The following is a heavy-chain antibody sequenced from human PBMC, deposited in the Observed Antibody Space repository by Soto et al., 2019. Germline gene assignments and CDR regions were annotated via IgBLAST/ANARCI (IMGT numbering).Heavy chain of an antibody. CDR1: GFTFSSYA. D-gene: IGHD6-13*01. CDR3: ARDQGSSWLEYYFDY. Sequence: QVQLVESGGGVVQPGRSLRLSCAASGFTFSSYAMHWVRQAPGKGLEWVAVISYDGSNKYYADSVKGRFTISRDNSKNTLYLQMNSLRAEDTAVYYCARDQGSSWLEYYFDYWGQGTLVTVPS. CDR2: ISYDGSNK. J-gene: IGHJ4*02. V-gene: IGHV3-30-3*01.